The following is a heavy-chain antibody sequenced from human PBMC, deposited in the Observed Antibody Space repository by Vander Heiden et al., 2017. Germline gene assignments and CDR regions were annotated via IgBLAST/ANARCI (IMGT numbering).Heavy chain of an antibody. Sequence: QVQLVESGGGLVKPGGSLRLSCAAPGFTFSDSYMSWIRQAPGKGPEWVSYISHSGGTIYYADSVKGRFTISRDNAENSLYLQMNSLRAEDTAVYYCARVNTYYYESSGYYFDYWGQGTLVTVSS. D-gene: IGHD3-22*01. CDR2: ISHSGGTI. V-gene: IGHV3-11*01. CDR3: ARVNTYYYESSGYYFDY. CDR1: GFTFSDSY. J-gene: IGHJ4*02.